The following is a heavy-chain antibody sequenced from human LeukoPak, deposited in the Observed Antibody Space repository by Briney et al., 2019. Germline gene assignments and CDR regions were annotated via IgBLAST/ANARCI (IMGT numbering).Heavy chain of an antibody. V-gene: IGHV3-23*01. CDR2: ISGSGGST. CDR3: ANRYSNYDY. D-gene: IGHD4-11*01. J-gene: IGHJ4*02. CDR1: GFTFSSYA. Sequence: GGSLRLSCAASGFTFSSYAMSWVRQAPGKGLEWVSVISGSGGSTYYADSVKGRFTISRDNSKNTLYLQMSSLRAEDTAVYYCANRYSNYDYWGQGTLVTVSS.